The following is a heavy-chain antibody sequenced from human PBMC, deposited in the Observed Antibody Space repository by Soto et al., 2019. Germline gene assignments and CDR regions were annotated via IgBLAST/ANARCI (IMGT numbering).Heavy chain of an antibody. J-gene: IGHJ3*02. V-gene: IGHV3-23*01. CDR1: GFTFSSYA. CDR2: INGNGITT. D-gene: IGHD2-15*01. Sequence: GGSLRLSCAASGFTFSSYAMTWVRQAPGKGLEYVSAINGNGITTYYADSMKGRFTISRDNSKNTLYLQMNSLRAEDTALYYCAKDRDDIAMVDAFDIWGQGTMVTVSS. CDR3: AKDRDDIAMVDAFDI.